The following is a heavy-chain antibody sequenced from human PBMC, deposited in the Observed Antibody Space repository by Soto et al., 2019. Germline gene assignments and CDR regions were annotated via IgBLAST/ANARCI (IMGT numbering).Heavy chain of an antibody. J-gene: IGHJ6*02. D-gene: IGHD2-21*01. V-gene: IGHV3-30*18. Sequence: QVQLLESGGGVVQPGRSLRLSCAASGFTFSGYGMHWVRQAPGKGLEWVAVISDDSTKKYYGDSVKGRFTISRDNSNNILYLPMNSLRGEDTAVYYCAKVDKYSGMDVWGQGTTVTVSS. CDR2: ISDDSTKK. CDR3: AKVDKYSGMDV. CDR1: GFTFSGYG.